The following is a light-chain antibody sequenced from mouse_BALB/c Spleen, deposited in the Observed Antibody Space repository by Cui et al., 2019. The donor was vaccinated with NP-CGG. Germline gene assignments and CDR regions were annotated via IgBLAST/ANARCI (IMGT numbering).Light chain of an antibody. V-gene: IGLV1*01. CDR3: ALWYSNHWV. Sequence: QAVVTQESALTTSPGETVTLTCRSSTGAVITSNYANWVQEKSDHLFTGLIGGTNNRAPGVPARFSGYLIGDKAALTITGAQTEDEAIYFCALWYSNHWVFGGGTKLTVL. CDR1: TGAVITSNY. J-gene: IGLJ1*01. CDR2: GTN.